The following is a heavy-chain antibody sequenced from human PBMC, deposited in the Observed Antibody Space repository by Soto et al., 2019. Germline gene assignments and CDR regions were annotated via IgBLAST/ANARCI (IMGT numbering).Heavy chain of an antibody. CDR1: GGTFSNYT. V-gene: IGHV1-69*02. D-gene: IGHD1-1*01. CDR2: IIPILDIP. J-gene: IGHJ5*02. CDR3: AADAWNGVMTVSGWFDP. Sequence: QVQLVQSGAEVXKPGSSVKVSCKASGGTFSNYTFSWVXXXXXQGLEWMGRIIPILDIPNHAQKXXXXVTXXXXXXXXXXXXXXXSLTSDDTAVYYCAADAWNGVMTVSGWFDPWGQGTLVTVSS.